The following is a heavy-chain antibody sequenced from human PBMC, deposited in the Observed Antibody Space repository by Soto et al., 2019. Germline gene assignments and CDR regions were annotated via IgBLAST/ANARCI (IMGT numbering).Heavy chain of an antibody. CDR1: GFTFSSYA. V-gene: IGHV3-23*01. CDR2: ISGSGGST. J-gene: IGHJ6*02. Sequence: PGGSLRLSCAASGFTFSSYAMSWVRQAPGKGLEWVSAISGSGGSTYYADSVKGRFTISRDNSKNTLYLQMNSLRAEDTAVYYCAKPAYYVFWSALHYYYGMDVWGQGTMVTGSS. D-gene: IGHD3-3*01. CDR3: AKPAYYVFWSALHYYYGMDV.